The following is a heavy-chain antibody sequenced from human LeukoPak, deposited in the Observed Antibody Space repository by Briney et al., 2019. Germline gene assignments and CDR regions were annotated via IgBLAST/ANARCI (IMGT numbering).Heavy chain of an antibody. Sequence: PGGSLRLSCAAFGFSFISYSMSWVRQAPGKGLEWVSYITSSSSTIYYADSVKGRFTISRDNAKNSLYLQMNSLRVDDTAVYYCASLGNWGQGTLVTVSS. D-gene: IGHD1-1*01. CDR3: ASLGN. CDR2: ITSSSSTI. CDR1: GFSFISYS. J-gene: IGHJ4*02. V-gene: IGHV3-48*04.